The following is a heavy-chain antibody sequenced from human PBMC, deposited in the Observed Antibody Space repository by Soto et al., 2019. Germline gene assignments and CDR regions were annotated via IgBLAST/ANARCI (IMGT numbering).Heavy chain of an antibody. CDR2: IYYSGST. CDR1: GGSISSYY. J-gene: IGHJ3*02. CDR3: ARDDYIWGSYRNPLAFDI. D-gene: IGHD3-16*02. V-gene: IGHV4-59*08. Sequence: ASETLSLTCTVSGGSISSYYWSWIRQPPGKGLEWIGYIYYSGSTNYNPSLKSRVTISVDTSKNQFSLKLSSVTAADTAVYYCARDDYIWGSYRNPLAFDIWGQGTMVTVSS.